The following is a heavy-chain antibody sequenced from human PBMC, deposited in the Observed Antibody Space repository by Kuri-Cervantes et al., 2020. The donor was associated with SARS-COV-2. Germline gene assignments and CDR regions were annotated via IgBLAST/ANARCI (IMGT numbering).Heavy chain of an antibody. CDR2: INHSGST. CDR1: GGSFNAYY. CDR3: ARVLYSGDYGPTYYFDY. D-gene: IGHD4-17*01. J-gene: IGHJ4*02. V-gene: IGHV4-34*01. Sequence: SETLSLTCAVYGGSFNAYYWRWSWIRQPPGKGLEWIGEINHSGSTNYNPSLKSRVIISVDTSKNQFSLNLNSVTAADTAVYYCARVLYSGDYGPTYYFDYWGQGTLVTCYS.